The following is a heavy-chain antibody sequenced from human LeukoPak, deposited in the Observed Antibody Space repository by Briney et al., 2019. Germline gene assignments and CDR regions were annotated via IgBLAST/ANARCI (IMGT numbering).Heavy chain of an antibody. V-gene: IGHV3-30*18. CDR2: ISYDGSNK. CDR1: GFTFSSYG. D-gene: IGHD4-17*01. Sequence: GGSLRLSCAASGFTFSSYGMHWVRQAPGKGLEWVAVISYDGSNKYYADSVKGRFTISRDNSKNTLYLQMNSLRAEGTAVYYCAKDHGDYVDYWGQGTLVTVSS. J-gene: IGHJ4*02. CDR3: AKDHGDYVDY.